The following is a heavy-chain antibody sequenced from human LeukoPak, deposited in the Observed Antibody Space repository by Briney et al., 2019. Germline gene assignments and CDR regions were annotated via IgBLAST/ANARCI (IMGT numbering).Heavy chain of an antibody. Sequence: PSETLSLTCTVSGGSISSSNYYWGWIRQPPGKGLEWIGTIYYSGTTYYNPSLEGRVTISEDTSKNQFSLTLRSVTAADTAVYYCARQISDYYYYYMDVWGKGTTVTVSS. J-gene: IGHJ6*03. CDR3: ARQISDYYYYYMDV. CDR1: GGSISSSNYY. CDR2: IYYSGTT. D-gene: IGHD3-10*01. V-gene: IGHV4-39*01.